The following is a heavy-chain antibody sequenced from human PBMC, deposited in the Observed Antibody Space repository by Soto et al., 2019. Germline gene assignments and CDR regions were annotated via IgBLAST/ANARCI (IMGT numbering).Heavy chain of an antibody. V-gene: IGHV1-18*01. D-gene: IGHD1-26*01. Sequence: QVQLVQSGAEVKKPGASEKVSCKASGYTFTSHGISWVRQAPGQGLEWMGWISAYNGNTNYAQKLQGRVTMTTDTATSTAYIELRSLRSDDTAVYYCARDRGSYALDYWGQGTLVTVSS. CDR1: GYTFTSHG. CDR2: ISAYNGNT. CDR3: ARDRGSYALDY. J-gene: IGHJ4*02.